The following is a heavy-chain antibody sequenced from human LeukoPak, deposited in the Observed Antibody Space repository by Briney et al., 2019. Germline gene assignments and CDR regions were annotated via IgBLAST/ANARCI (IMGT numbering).Heavy chain of an antibody. J-gene: IGHJ4*02. D-gene: IGHD4-23*01. CDR2: INAGNGNT. V-gene: IGHV1-3*01. Sequence: GASVKVSCKASGYTFTSYAMHWVRQAPGQRLEWMGWINAGNGNTKYSQKFQGRVTITRDTSASTAYMELRSLRSDDTAVYYCARDRVFPDYGGNSVHLHWGQGTLVTVSS. CDR3: ARDRVFPDYGGNSVHLH. CDR1: GYTFTSYA.